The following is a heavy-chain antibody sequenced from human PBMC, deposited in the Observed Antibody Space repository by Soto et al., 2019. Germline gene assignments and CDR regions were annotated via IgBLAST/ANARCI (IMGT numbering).Heavy chain of an antibody. CDR1: GGSISTIDNY. J-gene: IGHJ5*02. Sequence: QLQLQESGPGLVKPSQTLSLSCAVSGGSISTIDNYWSWIRQPPGKGLEWIGYIYYTGTTYYNPSLKSRTVISLDTSKNQFSLQLTSVTAADTAVYYCARGVPYHSSRNWFDPWGQGTLDIVSS. D-gene: IGHD6-19*01. V-gene: IGHV4-30-4*01. CDR3: ARGVPYHSSRNWFDP. CDR2: IYYTGTT.